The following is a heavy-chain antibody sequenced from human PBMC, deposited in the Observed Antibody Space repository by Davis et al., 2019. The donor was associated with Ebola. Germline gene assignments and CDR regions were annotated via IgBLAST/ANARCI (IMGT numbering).Heavy chain of an antibody. CDR1: GFTFSNFA. V-gene: IGHV3-23*01. CDR3: AKEVPTLIRGVITMIVVGH. CDR2: IRGSGGNT. D-gene: IGHD3-22*01. J-gene: IGHJ4*02. Sequence: GESLKISCVASGFTFSNFAMSWVRQAPGKGLEWVSGIRGSGGNTYYADSVKGRFTMSRDNSKNTLYLQMNSLRAEDTAVYYCAKEVPTLIRGVITMIVVGHWGQGTLVTVSS.